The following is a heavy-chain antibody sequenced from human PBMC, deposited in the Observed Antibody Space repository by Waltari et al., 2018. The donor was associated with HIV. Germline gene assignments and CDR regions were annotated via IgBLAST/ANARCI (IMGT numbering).Heavy chain of an antibody. V-gene: IGHV3-53*02. CDR2: IYSGGST. CDR1: GFIVSRTY. Sequence: EVQLVETGGGLIQPGGSLRLSCAASGFIVSRTYMNRVRQAPGKVLEWGSVIYSGGSTYYSDSVKGRFTISRDNSKNTLYLQMNSLRAEDTAVYYCARALFGGSRGGYFDYWGQGTLVTVSS. J-gene: IGHJ4*02. CDR3: ARALFGGSRGGYFDY. D-gene: IGHD2-15*01.